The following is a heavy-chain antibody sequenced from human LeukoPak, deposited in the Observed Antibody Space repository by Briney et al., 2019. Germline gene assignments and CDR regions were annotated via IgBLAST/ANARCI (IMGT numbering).Heavy chain of an antibody. CDR2: IIPILGIA. J-gene: IGHJ5*02. CDR3: ARDQGRGGTVYTNWFDP. V-gene: IGHV1-69*04. D-gene: IGHD2-15*01. Sequence: SVKVSCKASGGTYSSYTISWVRQAPGQGLEWMGRIIPILGIANYAQKFQGRVTITADKSTSTAYMELSSLRSEDTAVYYCARDQGRGGTVYTNWFDPWGQGTLVTVSS. CDR1: GGTYSSYT.